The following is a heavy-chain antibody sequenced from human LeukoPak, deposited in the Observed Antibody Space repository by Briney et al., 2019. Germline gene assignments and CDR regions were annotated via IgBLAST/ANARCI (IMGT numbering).Heavy chain of an antibody. CDR2: RSSNSIYI. D-gene: IGHD3-3*01. CDR3: ARGGVVTVATDY. CDR1: GYTFSIYS. V-gene: IGHV3-21*01. Sequence: PGGSLRLSCAASGYTFSIYSINWVRQAPGRGLECVSSRSSNSIYIYYAGSVKGRFTISRDNAKNSLYLQMNSLRAEDTALYYCARGGVVTVATDYWGQGTLVTVSS. J-gene: IGHJ4*02.